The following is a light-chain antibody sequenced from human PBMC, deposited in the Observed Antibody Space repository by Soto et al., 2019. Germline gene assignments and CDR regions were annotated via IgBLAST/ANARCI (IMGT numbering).Light chain of an antibody. CDR2: EAS. V-gene: IGLV2-23*01. Sequence: QSALTQPASVSGSPGQSITISCTGTSSDVGNYNLVSWFLQRPGQAPKLLIFEASKRPSGVSNRFSGSKSDNTASLTISGLQAEDEADYYCCSYSGRSTWVFGGGTKLTVL. CDR3: CSYSGRSTWV. CDR1: SSDVGNYNL. J-gene: IGLJ3*02.